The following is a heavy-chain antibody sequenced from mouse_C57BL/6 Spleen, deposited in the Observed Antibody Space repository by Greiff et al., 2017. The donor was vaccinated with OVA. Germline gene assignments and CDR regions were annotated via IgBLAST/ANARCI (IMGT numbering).Heavy chain of an antibody. Sequence: QVQLQQPGAELVKPGASVKMSCKASGYTFTSYRITWVKQRPGQGLEWIGDIYPGSRSTNYNEKFKSKATMTVDTSSSTAYVQLSSLPSEDSAVYYCARDYYLGGSILFDYWGQGTTLTVSS. J-gene: IGHJ2*01. D-gene: IGHD1-1*01. CDR1: GYTFTSYR. CDR2: IYPGSRST. CDR3: ARDYYLGGSILFDY. V-gene: IGHV1-55*01.